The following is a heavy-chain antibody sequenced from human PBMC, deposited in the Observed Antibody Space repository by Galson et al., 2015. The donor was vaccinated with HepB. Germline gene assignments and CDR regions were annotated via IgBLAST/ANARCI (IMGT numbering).Heavy chain of an antibody. V-gene: IGHV1-69*13. CDR1: GGTFSSYA. Sequence: SVKVSCKASGGTFSSYAISWVRQAPGQGLEWMGGIIPTFGTANYAQKFQGRVTITADESTSTAYMELSSLRSEDTAVYYCARDRRDFWSGYYTPSNYYYYMDVWGKGTTVTVSS. D-gene: IGHD3-3*01. CDR2: IIPTFGTA. J-gene: IGHJ6*03. CDR3: ARDRRDFWSGYYTPSNYYYYMDV.